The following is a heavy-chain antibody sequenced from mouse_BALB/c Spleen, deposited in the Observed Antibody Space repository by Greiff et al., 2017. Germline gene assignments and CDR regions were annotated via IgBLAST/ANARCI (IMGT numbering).Heavy chain of an antibody. V-gene: IGHV3-2*02. CDR1: GYSITSDYA. D-gene: IGHD1-2*01. CDR3: ARSLLRLPFDY. CDR2: ISYSGST. J-gene: IGHJ2*01. Sequence: EVQRVESGPGLVKPSQSLSLTCTVTGYSITSDYAWNWIRQFPGNKLEWMGYISYSGSTSYNPSLKSRISITRDTSKNQFFLQLNSVTTEDTATYYCARSLLRLPFDYWGQGTTLTVSS.